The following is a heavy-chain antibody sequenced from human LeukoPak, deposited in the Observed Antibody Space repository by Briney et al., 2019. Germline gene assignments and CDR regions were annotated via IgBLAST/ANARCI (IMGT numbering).Heavy chain of an antibody. D-gene: IGHD3-10*01. Sequence: GASVKVSCKASGYTFTSYDINWVRQATGQGLEWMGWMNPNSGSTGYAQKFQGRVTMTRNTSISTAYMELSSLRPEDTAVYYCARGSRYGSGSYCGYWGQGTLVTVSS. CDR1: GYTFTSYD. CDR2: MNPNSGST. CDR3: ARGSRYGSGSYCGY. J-gene: IGHJ4*02. V-gene: IGHV1-8*01.